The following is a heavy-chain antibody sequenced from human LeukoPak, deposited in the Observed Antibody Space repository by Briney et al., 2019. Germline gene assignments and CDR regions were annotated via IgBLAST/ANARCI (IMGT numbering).Heavy chain of an antibody. J-gene: IGHJ4*02. Sequence: SETLSLTCAVSGYSISSGYYWGWIRQPPGKGLEWIGSIYHSGSTYYNPSLKSRVTISVDTSKNQFSLKLSSVTAADTAVYYCARVNPYSGSYGPSYFDYWGQGTLVTVSS. D-gene: IGHD1-26*01. CDR1: GYSISSGYY. CDR3: ARVNPYSGSYGPSYFDY. V-gene: IGHV4-38-2*01. CDR2: IYHSGST.